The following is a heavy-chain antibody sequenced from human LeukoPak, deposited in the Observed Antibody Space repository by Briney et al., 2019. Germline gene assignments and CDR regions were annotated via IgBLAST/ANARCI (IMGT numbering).Heavy chain of an antibody. CDR3: ARHGPLYDIWSAQFYFDY. V-gene: IGHV4-59*08. D-gene: IGHD3-3*01. J-gene: IGHJ4*02. CDR2: IYYSGTT. Sequence: SETLSLTCTVSGGSISTFYWSWIRQRPGKGLEWIGYIYYSGTTNYNPSLKSRVTISVDMSKSHFSLTLSSVTAADAAHYYCARHGPLYDIWSAQFYFDYWGQGTLVAVSS. CDR1: GGSISTFY.